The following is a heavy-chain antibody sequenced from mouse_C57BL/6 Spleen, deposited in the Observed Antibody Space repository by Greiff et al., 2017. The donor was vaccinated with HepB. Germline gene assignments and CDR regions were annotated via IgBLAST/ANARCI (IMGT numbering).Heavy chain of an antibody. V-gene: IGHV1-64*01. CDR2: IHPNSGST. Sequence: QVQLKQSGAELVQPGASVKLSCKASGYTFPSYWMHWVKQRPGQGLEWIGMIHPNSGSTNYNEKFKSKATLTVDKSSSTAYMQLSSLTSEDSAVYYCARGEVITTVGFDYWGQGTTLTVSS. J-gene: IGHJ2*01. CDR1: GYTFPSYW. D-gene: IGHD1-1*01. CDR3: ARGEVITTVGFDY.